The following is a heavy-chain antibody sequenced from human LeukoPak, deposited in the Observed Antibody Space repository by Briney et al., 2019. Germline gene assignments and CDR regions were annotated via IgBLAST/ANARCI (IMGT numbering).Heavy chain of an antibody. Sequence: PGGSLRLSCAASGFTFNAAWMNWVRQAPGKGLEWVGRIKSKSNGGTTYFAAPVKDRFAISRDDSKHTVNLQMDSLRTEDTDVYYCVADLPGTNSPYFDYWGQGTLVTVSS. V-gene: IGHV3-15*01. J-gene: IGHJ4*02. CDR1: GFTFNAAW. CDR2: IKSKSNGGTT. D-gene: IGHD4/OR15-4a*01. CDR3: VADLPGTNSPYFDY.